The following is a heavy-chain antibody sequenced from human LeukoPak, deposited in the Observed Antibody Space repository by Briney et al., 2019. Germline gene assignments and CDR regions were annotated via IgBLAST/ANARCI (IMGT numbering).Heavy chain of an antibody. V-gene: IGHV3-74*01. CDR3: VRDLILVWTPGDDFDH. D-gene: IGHD3-16*01. CDR2: INERATII. Sequence: GGSLRLSCAASGFTFSNYWMHWVRQAPGKGLEWVSHINERATIISYADSVKGRFTTSRENARNTLYLQMNSLTAEDTAVYYCVRDLILVWTPGDDFDHWGQGTLVTVSS. CDR1: GFTFSNYW. J-gene: IGHJ4*02.